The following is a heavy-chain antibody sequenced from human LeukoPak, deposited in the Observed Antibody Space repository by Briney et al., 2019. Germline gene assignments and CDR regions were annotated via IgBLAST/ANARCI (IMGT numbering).Heavy chain of an antibody. V-gene: IGHV3-23*01. CDR1: GFTFSSYA. CDR2: ISGSGASI. J-gene: IGHJ4*02. CDR3: AKSCSWYRLEY. D-gene: IGHD6-13*01. Sequence: GGSLRLSCAASGFTFSSYALSWVRQAPGKGLEWVSIISGSGASIYHADSVKGRFTISRDNSKNTLYLQMNSLRVDDTAIYYCAKSCSWYRLEYWGQGTLVTVSA.